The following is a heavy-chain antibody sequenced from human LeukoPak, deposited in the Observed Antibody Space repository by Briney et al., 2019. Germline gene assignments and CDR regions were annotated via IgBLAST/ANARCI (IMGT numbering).Heavy chain of an antibody. Sequence: GASVKVSCKASGDTFSRYGISWVRQAPGQGLEWMGWISANNGNTNYAQKFQGRVTMTTDTSTKTAYMELRSLRFDDTAVYYCARDKAHALLIWGQGTMVTVSS. CDR1: GDTFSRYG. J-gene: IGHJ3*02. CDR3: ARDKAHALLI. CDR2: ISANNGNT. D-gene: IGHD2-21*01. V-gene: IGHV1-18*01.